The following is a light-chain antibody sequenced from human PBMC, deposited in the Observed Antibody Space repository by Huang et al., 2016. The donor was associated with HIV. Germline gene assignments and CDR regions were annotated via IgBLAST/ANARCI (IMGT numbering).Light chain of an antibody. CDR1: QTLLYYSNNRNY. CDR3: QQYYSTPLT. Sequence: DIVMTQSPDSLVVSLGERASINCKSSQTLLYYSNNRNYLAWYQQKPGQPPKLLISCASSRESGVPDRFSGSGSETDFTLTISSLQPEDAAIYYCQQYYSTPLTFARGTKVEIK. J-gene: IGKJ4*01. V-gene: IGKV4-1*01. CDR2: CAS.